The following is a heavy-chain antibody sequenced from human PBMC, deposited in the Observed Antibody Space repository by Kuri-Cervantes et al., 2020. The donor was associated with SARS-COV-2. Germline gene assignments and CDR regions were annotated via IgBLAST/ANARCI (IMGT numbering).Heavy chain of an antibody. CDR1: GFSLSTSGMR. CDR2: IDWDDDK. CDR3: ARTYYDILTGYSRDFDY. J-gene: IGHJ4*02. D-gene: IGHD3-9*01. Sequence: SGPTLVKPTQTLTLTCTFSGFSLSTSGMRVSWIRQPPGKALEWLARIDWDDDKFYSTSLKTRLTISKDTSKNQVVLTMTNMDPVDTATYYCARTYYDILTGYSRDFDYWGQGTLVTVSS. V-gene: IGHV2-70*04.